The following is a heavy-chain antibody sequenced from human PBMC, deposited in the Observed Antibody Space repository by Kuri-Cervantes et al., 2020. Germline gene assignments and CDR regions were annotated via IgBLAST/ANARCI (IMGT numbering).Heavy chain of an antibody. CDR1: GFTFSSYG. CDR3: AKEMVFYDSTGYGVGMDV. Sequence: GGSLRLSCAASGFTFSSYGMHWVRQAPGKGLECVAVISYDGSNKYYADSVKGRFTISRDNSKNKLYLQMNRLRAEDTAVYYCAKEMVFYDSTGYGVGMDVWGQGTMVTVSS. CDR2: ISYDGSNK. D-gene: IGHD3-22*01. V-gene: IGHV3-30*18. J-gene: IGHJ6*02.